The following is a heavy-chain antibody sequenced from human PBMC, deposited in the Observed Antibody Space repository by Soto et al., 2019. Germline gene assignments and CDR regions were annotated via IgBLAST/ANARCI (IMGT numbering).Heavy chain of an antibody. D-gene: IGHD1-26*01. CDR2: ISYSGST. V-gene: IGHV4-59*01. CDR3: SSEATTWYYFYY. J-gene: IGHJ4*02. Sequence: SETLSLTCTVSDGSISSYYWSWIRQPPGKGLEWIGYISYSGSTNYNPSLKSRITISKDTSNNQFSLKLSSVTSADTAVYYCSSEATTWYYFYYWGQGTLVTVSA. CDR1: DGSISSYY.